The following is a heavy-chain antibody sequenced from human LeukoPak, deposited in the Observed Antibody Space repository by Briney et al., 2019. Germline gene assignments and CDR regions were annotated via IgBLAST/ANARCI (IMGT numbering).Heavy chain of an antibody. J-gene: IGHJ6*03. Sequence: NSSETLSLTCTVSRGSISSGRYYWGWIRQPAGKGLEWIGRIYTSGSTNYNLSLKSRVTISVDTSKNQFSLKLSSVTAADTAVYYCARIGIAAAGTISYYYYMDVWGKGTTVTVSS. D-gene: IGHD6-13*01. V-gene: IGHV4-61*02. CDR2: IYTSGST. CDR1: RGSISSGRYY. CDR3: ARIGIAAAGTISYYYYMDV.